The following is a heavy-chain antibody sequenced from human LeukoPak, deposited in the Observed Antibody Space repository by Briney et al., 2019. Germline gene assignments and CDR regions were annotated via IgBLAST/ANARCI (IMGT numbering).Heavy chain of an antibody. CDR2: IYYSGSSGST. V-gene: IGHV4-59*01. Sequence: PSETLCLTCTVSGDTISSYYWNWIRQPPGKGLEWIGYIYYSGSSGSTNYNPSLRSRVTTSADTSKNQFSLKMTSVTAADTAVYYCAGGGDGYQTRFDYWGQGTLLTVSS. D-gene: IGHD5-24*01. CDR1: GDTISSYY. CDR3: AGGGDGYQTRFDY. J-gene: IGHJ4*02.